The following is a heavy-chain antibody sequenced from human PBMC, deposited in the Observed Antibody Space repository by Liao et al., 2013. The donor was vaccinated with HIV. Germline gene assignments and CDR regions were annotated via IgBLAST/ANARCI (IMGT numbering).Heavy chain of an antibody. D-gene: IGHD6-13*01. CDR1: GGSIGSHY. V-gene: IGHV4-59*11. J-gene: IGHJ4*02. CDR3: ARDGYGDYFDL. Sequence: QVQLQESGPGLVKPSETLSLICNVSGGSIGSHYWNWIRQPPGKGLEWIGNIYYTGRAYYNPSLRSRVAMSVDMSKNEVSLTVSAVTGADTAVYYCARDGYGDYFDLWGQGTPVTVSS. CDR2: IYYTGRA.